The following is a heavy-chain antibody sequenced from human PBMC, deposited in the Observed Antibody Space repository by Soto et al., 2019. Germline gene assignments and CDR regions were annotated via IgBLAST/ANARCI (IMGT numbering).Heavy chain of an antibody. CDR3: TRSIGPSCYSSFDY. Sequence: ESGGGLVQPGRSLRLSCAASGFTFDDYAIHWVRQAPGKGLEWVSGISWNRGTIGYADSVKGRFTISRDNAKNSLYLQMNSLRAEDTALYYCTRSIGPSCYSSFDYFGQGTLVTVSS. CDR2: ISWNRGTI. V-gene: IGHV3-9*01. J-gene: IGHJ4*02. CDR1: GFTFDDYA. D-gene: IGHD2-15*01.